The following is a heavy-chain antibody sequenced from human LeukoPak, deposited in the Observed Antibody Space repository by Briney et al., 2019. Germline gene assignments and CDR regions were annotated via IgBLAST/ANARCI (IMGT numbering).Heavy chain of an antibody. D-gene: IGHD3-10*01. V-gene: IGHV4-59*01. CDR2: IYYSGST. J-gene: IGHJ4*02. Sequence: SETLSLTCTVSGGSISSYYWSWIRQPPGKGLEWTGYIYYSGSTNYNPSLKSRVTISVDTSKNQFSLKLSSVTAADTAVYYCARLVYGSGSHDYWGQGTLVTVSS. CDR3: ARLVYGSGSHDY. CDR1: GGSISSYY.